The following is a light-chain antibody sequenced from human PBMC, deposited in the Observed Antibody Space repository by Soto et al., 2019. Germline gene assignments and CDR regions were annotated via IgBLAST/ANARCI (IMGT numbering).Light chain of an antibody. CDR3: GTWDSSLSAVV. Sequence: QSVLTQPPSVSAAPGQKVTISCSGSSSNTGNNYVSWYQHFPGTAPKLLIYDNDERPSGIPDRFSGSKSGTSATLGITGLQTGDEADYYCGTWDSSLSAVVFGGGTKVTVL. CDR1: SSNTGNNY. CDR2: DND. J-gene: IGLJ2*01. V-gene: IGLV1-51*01.